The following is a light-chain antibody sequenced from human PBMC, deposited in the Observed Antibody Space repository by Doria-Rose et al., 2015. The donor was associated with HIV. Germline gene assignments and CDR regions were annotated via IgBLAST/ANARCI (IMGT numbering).Light chain of an antibody. V-gene: IGKV3-20*01. CDR2: DAS. Sequence: TQSPGTLSLSPGERSTLSYRASQRVKSSYLAWYQQTPGQAPRLLIYDASTRATGILDRFSGSGSGTDFTLTISRLEPEDVAVYYCQQYGTSRGTFGQGTRLEIK. CDR1: QRVKSSY. J-gene: IGKJ5*01. CDR3: QQYGTSRGT.